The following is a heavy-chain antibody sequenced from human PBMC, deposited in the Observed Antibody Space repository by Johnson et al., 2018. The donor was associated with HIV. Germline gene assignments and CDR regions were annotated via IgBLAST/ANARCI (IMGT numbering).Heavy chain of an antibody. CDR1: GFTVSSNY. V-gene: IGHV3-66*02. CDR3: ARALCSGGSCYVGRAFEI. D-gene: IGHD2-15*01. J-gene: IGHJ3*02. Sequence: VQLVESGGGLVQPGGSLRLSCAASGFTVSSNYMSWVRQAPGKGLEWVSVIYSGGSTYYADSVKGRFTISRDNSKNTLYLQMNSLRAEDTAVYYCARALCSGGSCYVGRAFEIWGQGTMVTVSS. CDR2: IYSGGST.